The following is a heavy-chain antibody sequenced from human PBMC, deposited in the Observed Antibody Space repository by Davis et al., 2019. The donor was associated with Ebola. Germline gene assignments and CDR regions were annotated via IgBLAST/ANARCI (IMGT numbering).Heavy chain of an antibody. CDR1: GFTFSSYE. V-gene: IGHV3-48*03. Sequence: GESLKISCAASGFTFSSYEMNWVRQAPGKGLEWVSYISSSGSTIYYADSVKGRFTISRDNAKNSLYLQMNSLRAEDTAVYYCARMMAVAATHNYYYYGMDVWGQGTTVTVSS. J-gene: IGHJ6*02. CDR2: ISSSGSTI. D-gene: IGHD6-19*01. CDR3: ARMMAVAATHNYYYYGMDV.